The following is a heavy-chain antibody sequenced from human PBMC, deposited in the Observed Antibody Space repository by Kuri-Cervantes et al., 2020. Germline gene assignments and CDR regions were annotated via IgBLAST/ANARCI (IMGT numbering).Heavy chain of an antibody. CDR3: ARDGEVWFGVYYFDY. Sequence: GESLKISCAASGFTFSSYSMNWVRQAPGKGLYWVSYITSGSSAIHYADSVKGRFTISRDNAKNTLYLQMNSLRAEDTAVYYCARDGEVWFGVYYFDYWGQGTLVTVSS. CDR2: ITSGSSAI. D-gene: IGHD3-10*01. CDR1: GFTFSSYS. V-gene: IGHV3-21*05. J-gene: IGHJ4*02.